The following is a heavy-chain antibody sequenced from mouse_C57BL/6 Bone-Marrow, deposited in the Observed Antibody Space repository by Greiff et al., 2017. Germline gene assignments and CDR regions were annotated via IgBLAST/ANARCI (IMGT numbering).Heavy chain of an antibody. Sequence: EVQVVESGGGLVKPGGSLKLSCAASGFTFSSYAMSWVRQTPEKRLEWVATISDGGSYTYYPDNVKGRFTISRDNAKNNLYLQMSHLKSEDTAMYYCARETLLREFAYWGQGTLVTVSA. CDR3: ARETLLREFAY. D-gene: IGHD1-1*01. J-gene: IGHJ3*01. CDR1: GFTFSSYA. CDR2: ISDGGSYT. V-gene: IGHV5-4*01.